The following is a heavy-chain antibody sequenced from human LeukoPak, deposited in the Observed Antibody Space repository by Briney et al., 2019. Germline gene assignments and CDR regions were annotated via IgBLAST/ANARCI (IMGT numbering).Heavy chain of an antibody. CDR1: GGSISSSSYY. Sequence: SETLSLTCTVSGGSISSSSYYWGWIRQPPGKGLEWIGSIYYSGSTYYNPSLKSRVTISVDTSKNQFSLKLSSVTAADTAVYYCARLDSYGYPIDYWGQGTLVTVSS. D-gene: IGHD5-18*01. CDR2: IYYSGST. CDR3: ARLDSYGYPIDY. V-gene: IGHV4-39*01. J-gene: IGHJ4*02.